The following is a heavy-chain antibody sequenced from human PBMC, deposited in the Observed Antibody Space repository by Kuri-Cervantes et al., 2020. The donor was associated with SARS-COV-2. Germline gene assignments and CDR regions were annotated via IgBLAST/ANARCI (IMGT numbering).Heavy chain of an antibody. CDR3: ARGYSSSWLYGMDV. Sequence: GGSLRLSCAASGFTVSSNYMSWVRQAPGKGLEWVSVIYSGGSTYYADSVKGRFTISRDNSKNTLYLQMNSLRAEDTAVYYCARGYSSSWLYGMDVWGQGTMVTVSS. D-gene: IGHD6-13*01. J-gene: IGHJ6*02. CDR2: IYSGGST. CDR1: GFTVSSNY. V-gene: IGHV3-53*01.